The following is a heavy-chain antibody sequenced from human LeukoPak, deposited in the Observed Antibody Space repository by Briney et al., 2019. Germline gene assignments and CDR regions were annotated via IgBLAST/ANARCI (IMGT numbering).Heavy chain of an antibody. CDR3: ARMKGPFDY. CDR1: GYSISNNYY. CDR2: IYHSGST. Sequence: SETLSLTCTVSGYSISNNYYWGWIRQPPGKGLEWIGSIYHSGSTYDNPSLKSRVTISRDTSKNQSSLKLSSVTAADTAVYYCARMKGPFDYWGQGTLVTVSS. J-gene: IGHJ4*02. V-gene: IGHV4-38-2*02.